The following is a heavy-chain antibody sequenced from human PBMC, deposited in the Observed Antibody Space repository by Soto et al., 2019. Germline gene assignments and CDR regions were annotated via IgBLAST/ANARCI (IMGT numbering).Heavy chain of an antibody. CDR2: IFYSGST. D-gene: IGHD5-12*01. V-gene: IGHV4-61*01. Sequence: QVQLQESGPGLVKPSETLSVTCTVSGGSVSSRSHFWSWIRQPPGGGLQWIGYIFYSGSTNYNPSIKSRATLSVDTSRNQFSLRLTSVTAADTAFYYCARYDAESGSNKIDPWGQGTLVTVSS. CDR3: ARYDAESGSNKIDP. CDR1: GGSVSSRSHF. J-gene: IGHJ5*02.